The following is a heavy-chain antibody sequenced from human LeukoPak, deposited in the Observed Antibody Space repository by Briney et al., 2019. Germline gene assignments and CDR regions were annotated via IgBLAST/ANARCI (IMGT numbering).Heavy chain of an antibody. V-gene: IGHV3-48*01. D-gene: IGHD3-22*01. J-gene: IGHJ4*02. CDR2: ISSSSSTI. Sequence: GGSLTCSCAASGFTFSSYSMNWVRQAPGKGLEWVSYISSSSSTIYYADSVKGRFTISRDNAKNSLYLQMNSLRAEDTAVYCCARVSITMIVVGDYWGQGTLVTVSS. CDR1: GFTFSSYS. CDR3: ARVSITMIVVGDY.